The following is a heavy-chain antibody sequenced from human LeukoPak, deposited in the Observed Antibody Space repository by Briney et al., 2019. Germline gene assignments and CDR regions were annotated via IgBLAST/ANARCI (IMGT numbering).Heavy chain of an antibody. J-gene: IGHJ4*02. CDR3: AKATTYYYDSSGYYPGYFDY. CDR1: GFTFDDYA. CDR2: ISWNSGSI. D-gene: IGHD3-22*01. Sequence: GGSLRLSCAASGFTFDDYAMHWVRQAPGKGLEWVSGISWNSGSIGYADSVKGRFTISRDNAKNSLYLQMNSLRAEDTALYYCAKATTYYYDSSGYYPGYFDYWGQGTLVTVSS. V-gene: IGHV3-9*01.